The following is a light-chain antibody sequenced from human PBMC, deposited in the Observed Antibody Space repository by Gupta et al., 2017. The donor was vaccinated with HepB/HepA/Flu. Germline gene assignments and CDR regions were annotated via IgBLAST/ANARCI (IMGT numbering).Light chain of an antibody. J-gene: IGLJ1*01. Sequence: QSALTQPRSVSGSPGPSVTISCTGTSSDVGGYNYVSWYQQHPGKAPKLMIYDVSKRPSGVPDRFSGSKSGNTASLTISGLQAEDEADYYCCSYAGSDTLNVFGTGTKVTVL. CDR3: CSYAGSDTLNV. CDR2: DVS. V-gene: IGLV2-11*01. CDR1: SSDVGGYNY.